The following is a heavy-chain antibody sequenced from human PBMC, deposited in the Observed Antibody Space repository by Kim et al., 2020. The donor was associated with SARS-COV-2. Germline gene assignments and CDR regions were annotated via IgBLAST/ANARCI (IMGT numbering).Heavy chain of an antibody. CDR3: ARDRYYYGSGTPYSDY. Sequence: GGSLRLSCAASGFAFSDYYMSWFRQAPGKGLEWVSYIINTGTYTNYADSVKGRFTISRDNAKNSMYLQMNSLRAEDTAVYYCARDRYYYGSGTPYSDYWG. J-gene: IGHJ4*01. CDR2: IINTGTYT. CDR1: GFAFSDYY. D-gene: IGHD3-10*01. V-gene: IGHV3-11*05.